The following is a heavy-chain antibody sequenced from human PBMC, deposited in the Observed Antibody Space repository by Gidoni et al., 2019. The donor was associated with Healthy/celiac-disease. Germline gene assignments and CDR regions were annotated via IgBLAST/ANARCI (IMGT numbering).Heavy chain of an antibody. D-gene: IGHD3-10*01. CDR3: ARGLTMVRAHWYFDL. CDR2: INHSGST. CDR1: GGSFSGYY. Sequence: QVQLQQWGAGLLKPSETLSLTCAVSGGSFSGYYCSWIRQPPGKGLEWIGEINHSGSTNYNPSLKSRVTISVDTSKNQFSLKLSSVTAADTAVYYCARGLTMVRAHWYFDLWGRGTLVTVSS. J-gene: IGHJ2*01. V-gene: IGHV4-34*01.